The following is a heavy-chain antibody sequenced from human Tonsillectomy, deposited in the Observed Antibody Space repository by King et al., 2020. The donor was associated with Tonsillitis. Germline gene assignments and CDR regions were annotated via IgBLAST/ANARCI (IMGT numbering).Heavy chain of an antibody. V-gene: IGHV3-9*01. J-gene: IGHJ4*02. CDR3: AKGDSSWYHGSIDY. CDR2: MNWNGASI. CDR1: GIIFDDYA. Sequence: VQLVESGGGLVQPGRSLRLSCVASGIIFDDYAMHWVRQAPGKGLEWVSGMNWNGASIGYADSVKGRFTISRDNANNSLYLQMDSLTADDTAFYYCAKGDSSWYHGSIDYWGQGILVTVSS. D-gene: IGHD6-13*01.